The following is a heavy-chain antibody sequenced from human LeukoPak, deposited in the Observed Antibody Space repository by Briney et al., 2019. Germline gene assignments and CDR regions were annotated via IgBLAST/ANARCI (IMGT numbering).Heavy chain of an antibody. V-gene: IGHV4-34*01. D-gene: IGHD3-22*01. CDR1: GGSFSGYY. CDR3: ARESEGGPMR. Sequence: SETLSLTCAVYGGSFSGYYWSWIRQPPGKGLEWIGEINHSGSTNYNPSLKSRVTISVDTSKNQFSLKLSSVTAADAAVYYCARESEGGPMRWGQGTLVTVSS. J-gene: IGHJ4*02. CDR2: INHSGST.